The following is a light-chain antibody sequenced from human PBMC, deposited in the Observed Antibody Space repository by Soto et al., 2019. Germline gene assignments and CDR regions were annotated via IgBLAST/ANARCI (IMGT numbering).Light chain of an antibody. CDR1: QDITAY. CDR2: DAS. CDR3: LQYDVLPYT. V-gene: IGKV1-33*01. J-gene: IGKJ2*01. Sequence: DIQMTQSPSSLSASVGDRVTITCQASQDITAYLNWYQQKPGQAPKLLIFDASNLETGVSSRFSGSGSGTDFTFTISSLQPDDIATYYCLQYDVLPYTFGPGTKLEIK.